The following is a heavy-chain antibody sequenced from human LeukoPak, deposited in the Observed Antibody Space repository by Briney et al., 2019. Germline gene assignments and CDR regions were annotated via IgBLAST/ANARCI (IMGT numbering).Heavy chain of an antibody. CDR1: GFTLRNYW. V-gene: IGHV3-7*01. J-gene: IGHJ3*02. CDR3: ARYGNGAWLAHYAFDS. Sequence: GGSLRLSCAASGFTLRNYWMSWVRQAPGKGLEWVANINPDGSEKYYADPVKGRFAISRDNAENSLYLQMNSLRAEDTAVYYCARYGNGAWLAHYAFDSWGQGTMVTVSS. CDR2: INPDGSEK. D-gene: IGHD6-19*01.